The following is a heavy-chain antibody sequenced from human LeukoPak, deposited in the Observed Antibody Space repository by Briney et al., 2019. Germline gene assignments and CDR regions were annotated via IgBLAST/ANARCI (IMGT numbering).Heavy chain of an antibody. CDR2: ITSDGSNI. CDR1: GFTFSNFW. Sequence: PGGSLRLSCAASGFTFSNFWLHWVRQAPGKGLEWVSRITSDGSNINYADSVQGRFTISRDNAKNTLYLQMNSLRAEDTAVYYCARGGHSSFDYWGQGALVTVFS. D-gene: IGHD3-16*01. J-gene: IGHJ4*02. V-gene: IGHV3-74*01. CDR3: ARGGHSSFDY.